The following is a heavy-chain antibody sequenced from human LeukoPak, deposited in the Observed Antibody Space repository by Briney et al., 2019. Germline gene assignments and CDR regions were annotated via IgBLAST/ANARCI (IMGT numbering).Heavy chain of an antibody. CDR2: IWYDGSVR. CDR3: VKDRGSTWVLVSFDS. J-gene: IGHJ4*02. D-gene: IGHD6-13*01. CDR1: GFAFSTYG. V-gene: IGHV3-33*06. Sequence: PGGSLRLSCAASGFAFSTYGMHWVRQAPGKGLEWVALIWYDGSVRNYADSVKGRFTISRDNSKNTLCLEMNSLRAEDTALYYCVKDRGSTWVLVSFDSWGQGTPVTVSS.